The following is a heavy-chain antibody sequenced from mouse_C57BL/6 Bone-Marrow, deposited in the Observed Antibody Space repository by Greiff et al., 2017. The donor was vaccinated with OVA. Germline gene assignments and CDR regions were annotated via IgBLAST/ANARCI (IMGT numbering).Heavy chain of an antibody. CDR2: IDPETGGT. CDR3: TREYCYDYEGDY. CDR1: GYTFTDYE. J-gene: IGHJ4*01. D-gene: IGHD2-4*01. Sequence: QVQLQQSGAELVRPGASVTLSCKASGYTFTDYEMHWVKQTPVHGLEWIGAIDPETGGTAYNQKFTGTAILTADKSSSTAYMELRSLTSEDSAVYYGTREYCYDYEGDYWGQGTSVTVSS. V-gene: IGHV1-15*01.